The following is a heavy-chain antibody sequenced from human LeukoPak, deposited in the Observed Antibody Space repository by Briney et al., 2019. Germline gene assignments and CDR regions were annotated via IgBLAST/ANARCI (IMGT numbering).Heavy chain of an antibody. V-gene: IGHV4-34*01. CDR2: INHSGST. D-gene: IGHD6-13*01. Sequence: SETLSLTCAVYGGSFSGYYWSWIRQPPGKGLEWIGEINHSGSTNYNPSLKSRVTISVDTSKNQFSLKLSSVTAADTAVYYCARHIPEIAAAAGFDYWGQGTLVTVSS. J-gene: IGHJ4*02. CDR1: GGSFSGYY. CDR3: ARHIPEIAAAAGFDY.